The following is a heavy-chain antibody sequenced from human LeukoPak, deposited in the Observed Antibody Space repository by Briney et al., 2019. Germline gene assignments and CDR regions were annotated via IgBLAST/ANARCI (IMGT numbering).Heavy chain of an antibody. CDR3: ARGVDSSSWFNWFDP. V-gene: IGHV4-4*07. CDR2: IYTSGST. D-gene: IGHD6-13*01. Sequence: PSETLSLTCTVSGGSISSYYWSWIRQPAGKGLEWIGRIYTSGSTNYNPFLKSRVTMSVDTSKNQFSLKLSSVTAADTAVYYCARGVDSSSWFNWFDPWGQGTLVTVSS. CDR1: GGSISSYY. J-gene: IGHJ5*02.